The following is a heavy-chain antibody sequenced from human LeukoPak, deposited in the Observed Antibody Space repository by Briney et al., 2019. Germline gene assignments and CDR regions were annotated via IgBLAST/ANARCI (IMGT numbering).Heavy chain of an antibody. V-gene: IGHV3-23*01. J-gene: IGHJ6*02. CDR3: AKDNYGDYGSPQNYYYYYGMDV. CDR2: ISGSGGST. D-gene: IGHD4-17*01. CDR1: GFTFSSYA. Sequence: TGGSLRLSCAASGFTFSSYAMSWVRQAPGKGLEWVSAISGSGGSTYYADSVKGRFTISRDNSKNTLYLQMNSLRAEDTAVYYCAKDNYGDYGSPQNYYYYYGMDVWGQGTTVTVSS.